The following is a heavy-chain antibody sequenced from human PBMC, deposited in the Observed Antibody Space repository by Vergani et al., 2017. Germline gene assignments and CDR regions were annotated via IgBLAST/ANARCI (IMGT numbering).Heavy chain of an antibody. CDR2: INPNSGGT. V-gene: IGHV1-2*04. D-gene: IGHD5/OR15-5a*01. Sequence: QVQPVQSGAEVKKPGASVKVSCKASGYNFTGYYMHWVRQAPGQGLEWMGWINPNSGGTNYAQKFQGWVTMTRDTFISTAYMELSRLRSDDTAVYDCAGARLSVDVLPDYWGQGTLVTVSS. CDR1: GYNFTGYY. J-gene: IGHJ4*02. CDR3: AGARLSVDVLPDY.